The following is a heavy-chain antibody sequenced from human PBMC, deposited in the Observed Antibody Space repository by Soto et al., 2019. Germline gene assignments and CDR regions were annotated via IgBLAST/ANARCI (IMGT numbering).Heavy chain of an antibody. Sequence: GGSLRLSCAASGFTFSNAWINWVRQAPGKGLEWVGRIKSKIHGGTTDFAAPVKGRFAISRDDSKNVAYMEMNSLKIEDTAVYYCSTDAYSDFTVVRLYNWGHGILVTVAS. CDR1: GFTFSNAW. J-gene: IGHJ4*01. CDR3: STDAYSDFTVVRLYN. V-gene: IGHV3-15*07. D-gene: IGHD3-16*01. CDR2: IKSKIHGGTT.